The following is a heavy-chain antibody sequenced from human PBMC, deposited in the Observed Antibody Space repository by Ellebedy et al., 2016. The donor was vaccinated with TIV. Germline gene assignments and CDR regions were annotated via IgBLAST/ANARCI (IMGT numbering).Heavy chain of an antibody. V-gene: IGHV3-74*01. J-gene: IGHJ4*02. Sequence: GESLKISCAASGLSFSGYWIHWVRQAPGKGLVWVSRTSPDGSVTHYADSVTGRFTISRDNAKNTLYLQMDSLRADDTAVYYCRVWEYAIDYWGQGVLVTVSS. CDR2: TSPDGSVT. D-gene: IGHD1-26*01. CDR3: RVWEYAIDY. CDR1: GLSFSGYW.